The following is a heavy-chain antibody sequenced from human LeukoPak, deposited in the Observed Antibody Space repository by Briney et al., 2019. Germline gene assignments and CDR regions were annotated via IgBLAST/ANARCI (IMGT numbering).Heavy chain of an antibody. CDR3: ARQYYGYSGGGLDY. CDR1: GGSFSGYY. D-gene: IGHD3-16*01. V-gene: IGHV4-34*01. Sequence: SETLSLTCAVYGGSFSGYYWSWLRQPPGKGLEWIGEINHSGSTSYNPSLKSRVTISVDTSKNQFSLKLNSVTAADTALYYCARQYYGYSGGGLDYWGQGTLVTVSS. CDR2: INHSGST. J-gene: IGHJ4*02.